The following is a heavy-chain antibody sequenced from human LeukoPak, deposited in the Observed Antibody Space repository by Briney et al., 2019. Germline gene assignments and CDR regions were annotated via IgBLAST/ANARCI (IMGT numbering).Heavy chain of an antibody. Sequence: ASVKVSCKASGYTFTSYDINWVRQATGQGLEWMGWMNPNSGNTGYAQKFQGRVTMTRNTSISTAYMELSSLRSDDTAVYYCARAFNSIQPLDYWGQGTLVTVSS. V-gene: IGHV1-8*01. CDR3: ARAFNSIQPLDY. D-gene: IGHD4-11*01. J-gene: IGHJ4*02. CDR2: MNPNSGNT. CDR1: GYTFTSYD.